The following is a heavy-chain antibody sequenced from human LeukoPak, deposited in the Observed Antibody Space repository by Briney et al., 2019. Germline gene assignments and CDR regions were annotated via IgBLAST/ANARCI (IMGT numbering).Heavy chain of an antibody. Sequence: GGSLRPSCAASGFTFSSYAMSWVRQAPGKGLEWVSAISGSGGSTYYADSVKGRFTISRDNSRNTLYLQMNSLRAGDTAVYYCAKDLYSSGWFDYWGQGTLVTVSS. CDR2: ISGSGGST. CDR1: GFTFSSYA. V-gene: IGHV3-23*01. CDR3: AKDLYSSGWFDY. D-gene: IGHD6-19*01. J-gene: IGHJ4*02.